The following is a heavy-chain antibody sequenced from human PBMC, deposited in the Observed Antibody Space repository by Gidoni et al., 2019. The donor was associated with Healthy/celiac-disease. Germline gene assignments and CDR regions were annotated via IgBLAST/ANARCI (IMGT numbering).Heavy chain of an antibody. Sequence: QLQLQESGPGLVQPSETLSLTCPVPGGSISSSSSYWGWNRQPPGKGLEWIGSIYYSGSTYYNPSLKSRVTISVDTSKNQFSLKLSSVTAADTAVYYCARTVAGTPFDYWGQGTLVTVSS. J-gene: IGHJ4*02. CDR3: ARTVAGTPFDY. D-gene: IGHD6-19*01. CDR1: GGSISSSSSY. CDR2: IYYSGST. V-gene: IGHV4-39*01.